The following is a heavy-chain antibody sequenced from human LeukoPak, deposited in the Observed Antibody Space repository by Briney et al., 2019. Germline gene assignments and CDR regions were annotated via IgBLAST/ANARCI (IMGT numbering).Heavy chain of an antibody. CDR1: GFTFSSYW. CDR2: IKQDGSEK. V-gene: IGHV3-7*01. Sequence: GGSLRLSCAASGFTFSSYWMSWVRQAPGKGLEWVANIKQDGSEKYYVDSVKGRFTISRDNAKNSLYLQMNSLRAEDTAVYYYARGHRFDWLLLNDYWGQGTLVTVSS. CDR3: ARGHRFDWLLLNDY. D-gene: IGHD3-9*01. J-gene: IGHJ4*02.